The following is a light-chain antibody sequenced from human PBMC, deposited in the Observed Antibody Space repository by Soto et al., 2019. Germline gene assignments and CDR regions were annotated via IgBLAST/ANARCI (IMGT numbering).Light chain of an antibody. CDR1: QSISIW. J-gene: IGKJ4*01. CDR2: KAS. Sequence: DIQMTQSPSTLSASVGDRVTITCRASQSISIWLAWYQQKPGKTPKLLIYKASSLESVVPSRFSGSASGTEFTLTINSLQPDDFATYYCQQYNSYPLTFGGGTKVEI. V-gene: IGKV1-5*03. CDR3: QQYNSYPLT.